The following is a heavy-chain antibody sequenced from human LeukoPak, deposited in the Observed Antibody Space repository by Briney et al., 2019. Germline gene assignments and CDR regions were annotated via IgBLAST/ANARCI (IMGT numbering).Heavy chain of an antibody. CDR2: IYGSGST. D-gene: IGHD3-10*01. CDR3: ATSPYYYGSGGFCLEY. CDR1: GRSMDNYY. Sequence: SETLSLTCSVSGRSMDNYYWSWVRQPAGKGLEWIGRIYGSGSTNYKPSLKSRVSMSVDTSKNQFSLKLTSVTAADSGVYYCATSPYYYGSGGFCLEYWGQGALVTVSS. J-gene: IGHJ4*02. V-gene: IGHV4-4*07.